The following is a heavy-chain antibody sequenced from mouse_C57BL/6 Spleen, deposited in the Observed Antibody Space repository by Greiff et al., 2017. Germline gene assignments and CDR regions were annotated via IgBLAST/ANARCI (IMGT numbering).Heavy chain of an antibody. CDR3: ARTYGYVPLYYAMDY. CDR1: GFSLTSYG. D-gene: IGHD2-2*01. J-gene: IGHJ4*01. Sequence: VHLVESGPGLVQPSQSLSITCTVSGFSLTSYGVHWVRQSPGKGLEWLGVIWSGGSTDYNAAFISRLSISKDNSKSQVFFKMNSLQADDTAIYYCARTYGYVPLYYAMDYWGQGTSVTVSS. V-gene: IGHV2-2*01. CDR2: IWSGGST.